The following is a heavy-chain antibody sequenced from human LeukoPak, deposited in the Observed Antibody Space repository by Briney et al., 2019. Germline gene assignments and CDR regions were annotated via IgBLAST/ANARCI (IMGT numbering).Heavy chain of an antibody. Sequence: GGSLRLSCAASGFTFSSYGMHWVRQAPGKGLEWVAVISYDGSNKYYADSVKGRFTISRDNSKNTLYLQMNSLRAEDTAAYSCANGDYWGQGTLVTVSS. CDR2: ISYDGSNK. J-gene: IGHJ4*02. V-gene: IGHV3-30*18. CDR3: ANGDY. CDR1: GFTFSSYG.